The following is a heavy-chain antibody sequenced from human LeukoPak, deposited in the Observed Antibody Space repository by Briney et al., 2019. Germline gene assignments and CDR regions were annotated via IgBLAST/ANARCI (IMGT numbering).Heavy chain of an antibody. Sequence: GGSLRLSCAASGFTFSGFGMNWVRQAPGKGLEWVSSVSRSSSDTYYADSVKGRFTISRDNAKNSLYLQMNSLRAEDTAVYYCVRVDQWVQWGQGTLVTVSS. D-gene: IGHD1-1*01. CDR2: VSRSSSDT. CDR3: VRVDQWVQ. CDR1: GFTFSGFG. V-gene: IGHV3-21*01. J-gene: IGHJ4*02.